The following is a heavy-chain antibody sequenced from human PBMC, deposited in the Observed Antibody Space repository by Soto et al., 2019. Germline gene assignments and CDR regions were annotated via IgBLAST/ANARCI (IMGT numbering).Heavy chain of an antibody. CDR1: GYSFATSG. D-gene: IGHD3-22*01. J-gene: IGHJ4*02. V-gene: IGHV1-18*01. CDR2: ISAYNGNT. Sequence: QVKLVQSGTEVKKPGASMKVSCKASGYSFATSGISWVRQAPGQGLEWMGWISAYNGNTNYVQKLQDRIIMTTDTSTSTAYLELRSLRSDDTAVYYCARAGQYYDSSGYADWGQGTLVTVSS. CDR3: ARAGQYYDSSGYAD.